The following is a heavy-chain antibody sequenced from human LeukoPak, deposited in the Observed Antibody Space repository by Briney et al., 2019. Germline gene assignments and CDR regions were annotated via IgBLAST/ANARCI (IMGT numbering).Heavy chain of an antibody. CDR1: GGSISSGGYS. J-gene: IGHJ4*02. D-gene: IGHD3-22*01. CDR3: ARETRYYYDSSGFDY. Sequence: SETLSLTCAVSGGSISSGGYSWSWIRQPPGKGLEWIGYIYYSGSTYYNPSLKSRVTISVDTSKNQFSLKLSSVTAADTAVYYCARETRYYYDSSGFDYWGQGTLVTVSS. CDR2: IYYSGST. V-gene: IGHV4-30-4*07.